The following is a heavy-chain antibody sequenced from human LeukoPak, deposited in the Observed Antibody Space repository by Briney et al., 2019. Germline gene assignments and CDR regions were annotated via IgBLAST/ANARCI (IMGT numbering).Heavy chain of an antibody. CDR3: AREGGPYRPLDY. CDR2: VNLQGST. J-gene: IGHJ4*02. V-gene: IGHV4-4*02. CDR1: GGSITNTNY. Sequence: PSGTLSLTCGVSGGSITNTNYWTWVRQPPGKGLEWIGEVNLQGSTNYNPSLMGRVAIAVDTSENHISLQLTSVTAADTSVYYCAREGGPYRPLDYSGQGTLVTVSS.